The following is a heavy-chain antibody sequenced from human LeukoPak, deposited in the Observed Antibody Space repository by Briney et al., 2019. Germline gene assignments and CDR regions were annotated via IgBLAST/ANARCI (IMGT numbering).Heavy chain of an antibody. CDR2: IYSGGST. CDR3: ARIKRDSSGWYPFDY. CDR1: GFTFSSYW. V-gene: IGHV3-53*01. D-gene: IGHD6-19*01. J-gene: IGHJ4*02. Sequence: GGSLRLSCAASGFTFSSYWMHWVRQAPGKGLEWVSVIYSGGSTYYADSVKGRFTISRDNSKNTLYLQMNSLRAEDTAVYYCARIKRDSSGWYPFDYWGQGTLVTVSS.